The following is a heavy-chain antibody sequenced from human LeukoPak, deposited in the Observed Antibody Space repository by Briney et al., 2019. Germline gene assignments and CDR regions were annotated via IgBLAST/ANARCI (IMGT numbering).Heavy chain of an antibody. J-gene: IGHJ1*01. D-gene: IGHD2-2*02. Sequence: GRSLRLSCAASGFTFSSYAMHWVRQAPGKGLEWVAVISYDGSNKYYADSVKGRFTISRDNSKNTLYLQMNSLRAEDTAVYYYAREVVVVPAAIRAEYFQHWGQGTLVTVSS. CDR3: AREVVVVPAAIRAEYFQH. CDR2: ISYDGSNK. V-gene: IGHV3-30*01. CDR1: GFTFSSYA.